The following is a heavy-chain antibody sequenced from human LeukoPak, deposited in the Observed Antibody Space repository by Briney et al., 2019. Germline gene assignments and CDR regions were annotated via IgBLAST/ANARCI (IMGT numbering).Heavy chain of an antibody. D-gene: IGHD3-9*01. J-gene: IGHJ4*02. CDR1: GGSFSGYY. V-gene: IGHV4-34*01. CDR2: INHSGST. Sequence: SETLSLTCAVYGGSFSGYYWSWIRQPPGKGLEWIGEINHSGSTNYNPSLKSRVTISVDTSKNQFSLKLSPVTAADTAVYYCARTALTGYYNPRIYFDYWGQGTLVTVSS. CDR3: ARTALTGYYNPRIYFDY.